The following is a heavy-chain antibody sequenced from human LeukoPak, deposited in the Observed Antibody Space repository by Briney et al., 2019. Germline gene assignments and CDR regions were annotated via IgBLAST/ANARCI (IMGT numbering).Heavy chain of an antibody. D-gene: IGHD6-19*01. Sequence: GGPLRLSCRASGFTFSGYSMNGVGQAPGKALDGVSSTSSSSSSYIYYADSVKDRFTTSRDNDKNSLYLKMNRLRAEDTAVYYCARTVAAVAGPFDYWGQGTLVTVSS. CDR2: TSSSSSSYI. V-gene: IGHV3-21*01. CDR3: ARTVAAVAGPFDY. J-gene: IGHJ4*02. CDR1: GFTFSGYS.